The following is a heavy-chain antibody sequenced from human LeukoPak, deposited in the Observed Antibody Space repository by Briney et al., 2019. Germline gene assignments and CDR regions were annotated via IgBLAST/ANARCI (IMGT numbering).Heavy chain of an antibody. CDR2: INPNGGDT. Sequence: ASLKVSCKTSGYTLTDNFIRWVRQAPGQGLEWMGWINPNGGDTNYAQKSQGRVTMTRDTTITTAYMELSRLRSDDTAVYFCVRGVYNELGIDYWGQGTLVTVSS. D-gene: IGHD3-10*01. V-gene: IGHV1-2*02. J-gene: IGHJ4*02. CDR1: GYTLTDNF. CDR3: VRGVYNELGIDY.